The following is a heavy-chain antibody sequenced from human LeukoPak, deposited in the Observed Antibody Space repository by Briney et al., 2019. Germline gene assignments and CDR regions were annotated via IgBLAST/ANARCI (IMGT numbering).Heavy chain of an antibody. J-gene: IGHJ6*03. CDR1: GYTFTSYG. Sequence: GASVKVSCKASGYTFTSYGISWVRQAPGQGFEWMGWISAYNGNTNYAQKLQGRVTMTTDTSTSTAYMELRSLRSDDTAVYYCARDIPYFGVVPYYYYYMDVWGKGTTVTVSS. D-gene: IGHD3-3*01. V-gene: IGHV1-18*01. CDR3: ARDIPYFGVVPYYYYYMDV. CDR2: ISAYNGNT.